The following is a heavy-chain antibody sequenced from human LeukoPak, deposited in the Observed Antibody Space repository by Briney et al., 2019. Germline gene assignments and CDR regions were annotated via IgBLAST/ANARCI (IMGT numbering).Heavy chain of an antibody. V-gene: IGHV1-2*02. CDR2: INPNSGGT. CDR1: GYTFTGYY. CDR3: ARTDCGGDCYSSRGWFDP. J-gene: IGHJ5*02. D-gene: IGHD2-21*02. Sequence: AASVKVSCKASGYTFTGYYMHWVRQAPGQGLEWMGWINPNSGGTNYAQKFQGRVTMTRDTSISTVYMDLSSLRSEDTAVYYCARTDCGGDCYSSRGWFDPWGQGTLVTVSS.